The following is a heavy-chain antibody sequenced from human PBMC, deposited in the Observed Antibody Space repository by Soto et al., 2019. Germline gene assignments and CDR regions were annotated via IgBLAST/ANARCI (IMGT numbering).Heavy chain of an antibody. CDR1: GFTFSSYS. J-gene: IGHJ4*02. CDR3: ATLRYFDWYETFDY. Sequence: EVQLVESGGGLVQPGGSLRLSCAASGFTFSSYSMNWVRQAPGKGLEWVSYISSSSSTIYYADSVKGRFTISRDNAKNSQYLQMNSLRDEDTAVYYCATLRYFDWYETFDYWGQGTLVTVSS. CDR2: ISSSSSTI. V-gene: IGHV3-48*02. D-gene: IGHD3-9*01.